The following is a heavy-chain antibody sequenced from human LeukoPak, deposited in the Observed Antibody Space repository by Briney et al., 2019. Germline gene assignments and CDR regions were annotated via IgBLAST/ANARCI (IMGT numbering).Heavy chain of an antibody. CDR3: ARGLLRFLEWSSDI. Sequence: SETLSLTCAVYGGAFSGYYWSWIRQPPGKGLEWSGGINHSGSTNYNPSLKRRVTISVDTYKNPFSLKRSSVTAAAPAVHYCARGLLRFLEWSSDIWGQGTMVTVSS. CDR1: GGAFSGYY. J-gene: IGHJ3*02. D-gene: IGHD3-3*01. V-gene: IGHV4-34*01. CDR2: INHSGST.